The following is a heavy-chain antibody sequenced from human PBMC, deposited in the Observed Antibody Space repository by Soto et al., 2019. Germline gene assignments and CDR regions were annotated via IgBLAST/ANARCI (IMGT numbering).Heavy chain of an antibody. Sequence: SVKVSCKASGYTFTSYGISWVRQAPGQGLEWMGWISAYNGNTNYAQKLQGRVTMTTDTSTSTAYMELRSLRSDDTAVYYCARPIPYYDFWSGYYTTEYNWFDPWGQGTLVTVSS. CDR1: GYTFTSYG. V-gene: IGHV1-18*04. CDR3: ARPIPYYDFWSGYYTTEYNWFDP. CDR2: ISAYNGNT. J-gene: IGHJ5*02. D-gene: IGHD3-3*01.